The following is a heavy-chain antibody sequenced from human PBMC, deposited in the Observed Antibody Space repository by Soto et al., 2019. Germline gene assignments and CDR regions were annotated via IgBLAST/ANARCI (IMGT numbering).Heavy chain of an antibody. D-gene: IGHD2-15*01. Sequence: EVQLVESGGGLVQPEDSLRLSCSSSGFTFRSYWMRWFRQSPGTGLEWVATIRQDGSEKHYVDSVKGRFTISRDNASNALYLQMTRQRAEETAVYYCARRGGSASCPYYYDYWCHGTLVNVSS. CDR2: IRQDGSEK. V-gene: IGHV3-7*01. CDR1: GFTFRSYW. J-gene: IGHJ4*01. CDR3: ARRGGSASCPYYYDY.